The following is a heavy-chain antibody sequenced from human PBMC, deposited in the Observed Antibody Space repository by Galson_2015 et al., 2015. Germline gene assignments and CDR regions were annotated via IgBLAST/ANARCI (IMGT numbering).Heavy chain of an antibody. V-gene: IGHV3-7*03. Sequence: SLRLSCAASGFTFNNYWMSWVRQAPGKGLEWVAVIKGDGSVKFYADSVKGRFTISRDNAKNSLYLQMNSLRAEDTAVYYCVRQLVSSSYGMDVWGQGTTVTVSS. D-gene: IGHD6-13*01. CDR1: GFTFNNYW. J-gene: IGHJ6*02. CDR3: VRQLVSSSYGMDV. CDR2: IKGDGSVK.